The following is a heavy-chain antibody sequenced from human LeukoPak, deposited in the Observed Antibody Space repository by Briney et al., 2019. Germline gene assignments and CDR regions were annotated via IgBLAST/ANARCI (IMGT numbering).Heavy chain of an antibody. J-gene: IGHJ4*02. CDR2: ISRSGSNT. CDR3: AKDGGAVGAATTRVLGIITEY. D-gene: IGHD6-19*01. CDR1: GFTFSSYA. V-gene: IGHV3-23*01. Sequence: GGSLRLSCAASGFTFSSYAMSWVRQAPGKGLEWVSAISRSGSNTYYADSVKGRFTISRDNSKNTLHLQINILRAEETAVYYCAKDGGAVGAATTRVLGIITEYLGQGTLVTVSS.